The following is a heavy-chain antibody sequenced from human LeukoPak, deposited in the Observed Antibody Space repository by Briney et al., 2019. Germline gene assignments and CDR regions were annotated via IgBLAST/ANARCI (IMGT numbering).Heavy chain of an antibody. CDR3: ARGGIRYFDWLLSSDY. V-gene: IGHV7-4-1*02. J-gene: IGHJ4*02. CDR1: GHTFTSYA. D-gene: IGHD3-9*01. CDR2: INTNTGNP. Sequence: ASVKVSCKASGHTFTSYAMNWVRQAPGQGLEWMGWINTNTGNPTYAQGFTGRFVFSLDTSVSTAYLQISSLKAEDTAVYYCARGGIRYFDWLLSSDYWGQGTLVTVSS.